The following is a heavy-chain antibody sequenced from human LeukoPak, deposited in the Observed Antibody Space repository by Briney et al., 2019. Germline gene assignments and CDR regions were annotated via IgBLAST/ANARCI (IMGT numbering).Heavy chain of an antibody. D-gene: IGHD2-2*01. CDR3: ARGGGYCSSTSCYLSPDFDF. J-gene: IGHJ4*02. V-gene: IGHV3-30*15. CDR1: GFNLDYHA. Sequence: PGASLRLSCAASGFNLDYHAMHWVRQAPGKGLEWVALISFDGREENYADSVKGRFTISRDNSKNKLYLQMSSLGAGDAAVYYCARGGGYCSSTSCYLSPDFDFWGQGTLVTVSS. CDR2: ISFDGREE.